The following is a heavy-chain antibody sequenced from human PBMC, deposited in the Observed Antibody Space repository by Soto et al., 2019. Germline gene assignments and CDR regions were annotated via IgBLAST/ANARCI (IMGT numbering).Heavy chain of an antibody. Sequence: SETLSLTCTVSGDSIGSYFWSWIRQPAGKGLVWIGRMYITGTTNYNPSLKNRVTMSVDASKNQFSLKVKSVTAADTAVYYCARDGEYTSGWYIFDYWGLGTLVTVSS. D-gene: IGHD6-19*01. CDR2: MYITGTT. CDR1: GDSIGSYF. V-gene: IGHV4-4*07. CDR3: ARDGEYTSGWYIFDY. J-gene: IGHJ4*02.